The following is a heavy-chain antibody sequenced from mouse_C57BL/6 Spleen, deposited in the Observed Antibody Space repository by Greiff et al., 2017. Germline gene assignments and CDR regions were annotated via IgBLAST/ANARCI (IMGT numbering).Heavy chain of an antibody. CDR3: ARGGLTTNFDY. CDR2: SNPSTGGT. V-gene: IGHV1-42*01. CDR1: GYSFTGYY. J-gene: IGHJ2*01. Sequence: VQLQQSGPELVKPGASVKISCKASGYSFTGYYMNWVKQSPEKSLEWIGESNPSTGGTTYNQKFKAKATLTVDKSSSTAYMQLKSLTSEDSAVYYCARGGLTTNFDYWGQGTTLTVSS. D-gene: IGHD2-12*01.